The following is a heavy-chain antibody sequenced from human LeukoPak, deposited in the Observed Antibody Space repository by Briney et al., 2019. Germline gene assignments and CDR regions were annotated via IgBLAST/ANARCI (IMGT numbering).Heavy chain of an antibody. J-gene: IGHJ6*02. D-gene: IGHD2-8*02. V-gene: IGHV3-53*01. CDR2: IYGGGST. CDR3: ARYWVGYCMDV. CDR1: GFTVSSNY. Sequence: PGGSLSLSCAASGFTVSSNYMSWVRQAPGRGLEWVSVIYGGGSTYYADSVKGRFTISRDNSKNTLYLQMSGLRAEDTAVYYCARYWVGYCMDVWGQGTTVTVSS.